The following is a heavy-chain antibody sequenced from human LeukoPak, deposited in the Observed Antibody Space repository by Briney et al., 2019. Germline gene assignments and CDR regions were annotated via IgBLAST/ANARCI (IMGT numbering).Heavy chain of an antibody. CDR1: GFTFSSYS. Sequence: TGGSLRLSCAASGFTFSSYSMNWVRQAPGKGLEWVSSISSSSSYIYYADSVKGRFTIPRDNAKNSLYLQMNSLRAEDTAVYYCARGDGYKVRLRSFYFDYWGQGTLVTVSS. D-gene: IGHD5-24*01. J-gene: IGHJ4*02. CDR2: ISSSSSYI. V-gene: IGHV3-21*01. CDR3: ARGDGYKVRLRSFYFDY.